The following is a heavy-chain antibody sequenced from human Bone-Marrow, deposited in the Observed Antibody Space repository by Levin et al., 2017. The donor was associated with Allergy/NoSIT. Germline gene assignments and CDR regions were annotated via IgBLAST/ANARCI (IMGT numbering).Heavy chain of an antibody. CDR1: GFTFSSYE. CDR3: ARGGYCSSTSCYGGIYYFDY. CDR2: ISSSGSTI. D-gene: IGHD2-2*01. V-gene: IGHV3-48*03. J-gene: IGHJ4*02. Sequence: GGSLRLSCAASGFTFSSYEMNWVRQAPGKGLEWVSYISSSGSTIYYADSVKGRFTISRDNAKNSLYLQMNSLRAEDTAVYYCARGGYCSSTSCYGGIYYFDYWGQGTLVTVSS.